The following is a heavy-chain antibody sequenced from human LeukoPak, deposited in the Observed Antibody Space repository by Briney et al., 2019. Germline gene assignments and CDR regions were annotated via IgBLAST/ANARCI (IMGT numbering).Heavy chain of an antibody. CDR1: GGSFSGYY. CDR2: INHSGST. V-gene: IGHV4-34*01. Sequence: PSETLSLTCAVYGGSFSGYYWSWIRQPPGKGLEWIGEINHSGSTNYNPSLKSRVTISVDTSKNQFSLKLSSVTAADTAVYYCARGLGRRMKKYFQHWGQGTLVTVSS. D-gene: IGHD1-14*01. CDR3: ARGLGRRMKKYFQH. J-gene: IGHJ1*01.